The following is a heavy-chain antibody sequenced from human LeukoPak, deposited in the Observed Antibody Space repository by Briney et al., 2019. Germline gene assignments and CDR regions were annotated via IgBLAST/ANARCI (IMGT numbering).Heavy chain of an antibody. CDR2: IDYRGST. CDR3: AKESEHMTAVKTPSWFDP. J-gene: IGHJ5*02. CDR1: GGSIRSSSNY. V-gene: IGHV4-39*02. Sequence: SATLSLTRTVSGGSIRSSSNYWGWIRQPPGKGLEWIGSIDYRGSTYYNPSLKSRVTISVDTSKNQFSLKLSSVTAADPAGYYCAKESEHMTAVKTPSWFDPWREGSLVSVPS. D-gene: IGHD4-17*01.